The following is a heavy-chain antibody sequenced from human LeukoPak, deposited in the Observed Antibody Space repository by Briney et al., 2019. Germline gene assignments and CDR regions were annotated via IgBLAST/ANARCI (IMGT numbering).Heavy chain of an antibody. V-gene: IGHV4-34*01. CDR2: INHSGST. D-gene: IGHD6-19*01. J-gene: IGHJ5*02. Sequence: PSETLSLTCAVYGGSFSGYYWSWIRQPPGKGLEWIGEINHSGSTNYNPSLKSRVTISVDTSKNQFSLKLSSVTAADTAVYYCARGPRSGWYRSLGWFDPWGQGTLVTVSS. CDR3: ARGPRSGWYRSLGWFDP. CDR1: GGSFSGYY.